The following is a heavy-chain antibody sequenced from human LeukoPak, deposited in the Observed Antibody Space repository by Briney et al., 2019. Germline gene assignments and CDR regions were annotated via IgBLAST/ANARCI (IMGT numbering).Heavy chain of an antibody. V-gene: IGHV3-33*01. CDR1: GFTFSTYG. Sequence: PGGSLRLSCAASGFTFSTYGMHWVRQAPGKGPEWVAVICSGGSNDFCAASVRGRFTISRDNSKNTLYLQMNSLRAEDTAVYHRARDRGSSWYGPIDFWGRGTLVTVSS. CDR2: ICSGGSND. D-gene: IGHD6-13*01. CDR3: ARDRGSSWYGPIDF. J-gene: IGHJ4*02.